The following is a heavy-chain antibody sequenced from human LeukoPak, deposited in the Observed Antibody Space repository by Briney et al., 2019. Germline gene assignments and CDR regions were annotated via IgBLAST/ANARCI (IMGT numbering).Heavy chain of an antibody. D-gene: IGHD6-25*01. J-gene: IGHJ4*02. CDR3: ARAQIAALGTGNFDH. CDR2: ISWNSGSI. V-gene: IGHV3-9*01. Sequence: GGSLRLSCAASGFRFDDYAMHWVRQAPGKGLEWVSGISWNSGSIGYADSVKGRFTISRDNAKNSVYLQMNTLRDEDTAMYYCARAQIAALGTGNFDHWGQGILVTVSS. CDR1: GFRFDDYA.